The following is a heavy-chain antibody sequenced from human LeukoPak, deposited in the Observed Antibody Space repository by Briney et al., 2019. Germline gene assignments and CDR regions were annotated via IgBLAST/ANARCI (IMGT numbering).Heavy chain of an antibody. CDR2: ISAYNGNT. Sequence: ASVKVSCKASGYTFTGYYMHWVRQAPGQGLEWMGWISAYNGNTNYAQKLQGRVTMTTDTSTSTAYMELRSLRSDDTAVYYCAREGYDTAFDIWGQGTMVTVSS. CDR1: GYTFTGYY. V-gene: IGHV1-18*04. CDR3: AREGYDTAFDI. D-gene: IGHD3-22*01. J-gene: IGHJ3*02.